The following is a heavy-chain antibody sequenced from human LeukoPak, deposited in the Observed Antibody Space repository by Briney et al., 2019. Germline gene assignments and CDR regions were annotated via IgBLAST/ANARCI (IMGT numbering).Heavy chain of an antibody. V-gene: IGHV3-30*02. CDR3: AKDLFAMTQWEQLGY. CDR1: GFTFSSYG. Sequence: GGSLRLSCAASGFTFSSYGMHWVRQAPGKGLQWVAVIWSDGNNKYYADSVKGRFTISRDNSKNTMYLEMNSLRAEDTAVYYCAKDLFAMTQWEQLGYWGQGTLVTVSS. D-gene: IGHD1-26*01. CDR2: IWSDGNNK. J-gene: IGHJ4*02.